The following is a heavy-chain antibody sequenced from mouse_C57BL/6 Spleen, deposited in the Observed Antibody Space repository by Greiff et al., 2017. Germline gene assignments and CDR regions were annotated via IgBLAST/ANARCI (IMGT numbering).Heavy chain of an antibody. CDR3: YSIQQRSDY. CDR2: IDPETGGT. D-gene: IGHD3-1*01. J-gene: IGHJ2*01. CDR1: GYTFTDYE. V-gene: IGHV1-15*01. Sequence: QVQLQQSGAELVRPGASVTLSCKASGYTFTDYEMHWVKQTPVHGLEWIGAIDPETGGTAYNQKFKGKAILTADKSSSTAYMELRSLTSEDSAVYCSYSIQQRSDYWGQGTTLTVSS.